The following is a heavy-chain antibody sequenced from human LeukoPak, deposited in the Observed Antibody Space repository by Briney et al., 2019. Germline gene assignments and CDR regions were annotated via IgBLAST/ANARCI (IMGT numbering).Heavy chain of an antibody. CDR2: ISPYNGNT. J-gene: IGHJ4*01. Sequence: GASVKVSCKTSGYTFSSHGMNWVRQAPGQGLEWMGWISPYNGNTKYAQKIQGRATMITDISTSTAYLELRSLRSDDTAVYCCARGEYDLLGDYWGQGTLVTVSS. CDR3: ARGEYDLLGDY. D-gene: IGHD3-10*01. CDR1: GYTFSSHG. V-gene: IGHV1-18*01.